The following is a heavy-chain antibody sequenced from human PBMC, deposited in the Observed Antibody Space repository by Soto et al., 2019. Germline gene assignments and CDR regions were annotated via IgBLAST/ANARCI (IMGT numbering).Heavy chain of an antibody. D-gene: IGHD3-9*01. Sequence: ASVKVSCKASGYTFTSYGISWVRQAPGQGLEWMGRISAYNGNTNYAQKLQGRVTMTTDTSTSTAYMELRSLRSDDTAVYYCARDQDILTGSNWFDPWGQGTLVTVSS. CDR2: ISAYNGNT. CDR3: ARDQDILTGSNWFDP. CDR1: GYTFTSYG. V-gene: IGHV1-18*01. J-gene: IGHJ5*02.